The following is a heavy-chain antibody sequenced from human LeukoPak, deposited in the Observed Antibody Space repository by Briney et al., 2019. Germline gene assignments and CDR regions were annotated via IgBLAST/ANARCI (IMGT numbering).Heavy chain of an antibody. CDR3: ARGDGYSPGFDT. CDR1: GASINSYH. J-gene: IGHJ5*02. V-gene: IGHV4-59*01. D-gene: IGHD5-24*01. CDR2: SSYTGSP. Sequence: SETLSLTCTVSGASINSYHWSWIRQPPGKALEWIGYSSYTGSPKYTPSLKSRVIMSKDTSKNQISLKLSAVTAADTAVYYCARGDGYSPGFDTWGQGTLVTVPP.